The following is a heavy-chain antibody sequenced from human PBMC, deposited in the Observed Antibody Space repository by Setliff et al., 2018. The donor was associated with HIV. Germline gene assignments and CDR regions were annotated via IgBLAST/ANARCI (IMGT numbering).Heavy chain of an antibody. Sequence: SETLSLTCAVYGGSFSGYYWSWIRQPPGKGLEWIGEIHYSGSTNYSPSLKSRVTISVDTSKNQFSLKLSSVTAADTAVYYCARHSITLVVGVPERDDAFDIWGQGTMVTVSS. CDR2: IHYSGST. CDR1: GGSFSGYY. D-gene: IGHD3-22*01. J-gene: IGHJ3*02. V-gene: IGHV4-34*01. CDR3: ARHSITLVVGVPERDDAFDI.